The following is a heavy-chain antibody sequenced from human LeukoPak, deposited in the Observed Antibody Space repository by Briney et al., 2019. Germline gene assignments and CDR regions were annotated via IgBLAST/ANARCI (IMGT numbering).Heavy chain of an antibody. CDR1: GFTFSDSA. CDR2: IRNKAKSYAT. V-gene: IGHV3-73*01. J-gene: IGHJ3*01. CDR3: THYYDSSGYYGAFDF. D-gene: IGHD3-22*01. Sequence: GGSLRLSCAASGFTFSDSAMHWVRQASGKGLEWVGRIRNKAKSYATAYAESVKGRFTISRDDSKNTAYLQMNSLKTEDTAVYYCTHYYDSSGYYGAFDFWGQGTMVTVSS.